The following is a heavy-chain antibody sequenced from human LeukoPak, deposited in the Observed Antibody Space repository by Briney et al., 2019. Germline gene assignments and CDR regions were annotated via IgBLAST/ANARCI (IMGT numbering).Heavy chain of an antibody. J-gene: IGHJ4*02. CDR3: ARGLSGVTGYTYGRGIDY. V-gene: IGHV3-20*04. CDR1: GFTFDDSV. CDR2: INWNGGST. Sequence: GGSLRLSCAASGFTFDDSVMSWVRQAPGKGLEWVSSINWNGGSTGYADSVKGRFTISRDNAKTSLYLQMNSLRAEDTALYYCARGLSGVTGYTYGRGIDYWGQGTLVTVSS. D-gene: IGHD5-18*01.